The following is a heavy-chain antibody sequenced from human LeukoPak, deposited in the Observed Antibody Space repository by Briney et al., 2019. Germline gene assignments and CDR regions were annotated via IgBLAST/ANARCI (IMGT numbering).Heavy chain of an antibody. CDR1: GGSISSSSYY. CDR2: IYYSGST. J-gene: IGHJ4*02. D-gene: IGHD6-13*01. Sequence: PSETLSLTCTVSGGSISSSSYYWGWIRQPPGKGLEWIGSIYYSGSTYYNPSLKSRVTISVDTSKNQFSLKLSSVTAADTAVYYCAVSTASSSWYGAPFDSWGQGTLVTVSS. V-gene: IGHV4-39*01. CDR3: AVSTASSSWYGAPFDS.